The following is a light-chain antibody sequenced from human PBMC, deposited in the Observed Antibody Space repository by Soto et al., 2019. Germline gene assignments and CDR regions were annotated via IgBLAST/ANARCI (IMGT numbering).Light chain of an antibody. CDR1: QSVLYSSSNKNY. CDR2: WAS. Sequence: DVVMTQSPDSLAVSLGERATINCKSSQSVLYSSSNKNYLAWYQQKPGQPPKLLIYWASTRESGVPDRFSGSGSGTDLTLTIVSLQAEDVAVYYCQQYYSIPLTFGGGTKVEIK. V-gene: IGKV4-1*01. CDR3: QQYYSIPLT. J-gene: IGKJ4*01.